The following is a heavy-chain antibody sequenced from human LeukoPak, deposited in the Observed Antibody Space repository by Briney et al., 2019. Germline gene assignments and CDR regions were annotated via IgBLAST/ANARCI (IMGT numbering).Heavy chain of an antibody. CDR3: ARYFSGGQFKWFDP. V-gene: IGHV4-30-2*01. J-gene: IGHJ5*02. CDR1: GDSISSGGYS. D-gene: IGHD1-26*01. CDR2: IYHGGSA. Sequence: SQTLSLICAVSGDSISSGGYSWSWIRQPPGKGLEWIGYIYHGGSAYYDPSLKSRVNISVDKSKNQFSLELSPVTAADTAVYYCARYFSGGQFKWFDPWGQGTLVTVSS.